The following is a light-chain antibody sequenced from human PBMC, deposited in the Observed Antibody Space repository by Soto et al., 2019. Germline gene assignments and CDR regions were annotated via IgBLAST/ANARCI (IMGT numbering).Light chain of an antibody. CDR3: QQYSSLPHT. CDR2: GIS. V-gene: IGKV3-20*01. J-gene: IGKJ2*01. CDR1: QTVTNSF. Sequence: ENVLTQSPGTLSLSPGERATLSCRASQTVTNSFFAWYQQKPGQAPRLLIYGISSRATGIPDRFSGSWSGTDFTLTISRLEPEDFVVYFCQQYSSLPHTFGQGTKLEVK.